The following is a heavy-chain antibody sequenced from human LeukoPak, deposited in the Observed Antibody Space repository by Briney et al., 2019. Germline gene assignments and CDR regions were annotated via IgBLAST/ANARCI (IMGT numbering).Heavy chain of an antibody. V-gene: IGHV1-18*01. Sequence: ASVNVSCKASGYTFTSYGISWVRQAPGQGLEWMGWISAYNGNTNYAQKLQGRVTMTTDTSTSTAYMELRSLRSDDTAVYYCARGLAAAGVDYYYYYGMDVWGQGTTVTVSS. D-gene: IGHD6-13*01. CDR1: GYTFTSYG. CDR3: ARGLAAAGVDYYYYYGMDV. J-gene: IGHJ6*02. CDR2: ISAYNGNT.